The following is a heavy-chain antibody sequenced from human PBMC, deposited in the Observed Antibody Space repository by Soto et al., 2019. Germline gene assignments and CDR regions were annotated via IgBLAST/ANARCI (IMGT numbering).Heavy chain of an antibody. CDR1: GFTFSSYA. V-gene: IGHV3-23*01. Sequence: GGSLRLSCAASGFTFSSYAMSWVRQAPGKGLEWVSAISGSGGSTYYADSVKGRFTISRDNSKNTLYLQMNSLRAEDTAVYYCAKQENVDIVATSWFDPWAQGTLVTVSS. CDR3: AKQENVDIVATSWFDP. CDR2: ISGSGGST. J-gene: IGHJ5*02. D-gene: IGHD5-12*01.